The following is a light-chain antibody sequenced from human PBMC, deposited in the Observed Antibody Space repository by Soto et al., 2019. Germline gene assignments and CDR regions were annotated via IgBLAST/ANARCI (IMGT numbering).Light chain of an antibody. Sequence: EIVLTQSEGTLSLSPGERAIFSCRASETIPANYLAWYQQRPGQPPRLLIYGGSERATGIPDRITGGGSGTEFTLTINDLEADDSAVYHCQHYVASPYTFGQGTKLEIK. CDR2: GGS. CDR1: ETIPANY. V-gene: IGKV3-20*01. J-gene: IGKJ2*01. CDR3: QHYVASPYT.